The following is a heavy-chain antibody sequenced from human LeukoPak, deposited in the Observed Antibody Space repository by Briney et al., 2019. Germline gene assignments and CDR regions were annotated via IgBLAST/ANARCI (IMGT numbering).Heavy chain of an antibody. J-gene: IGHJ4*02. V-gene: IGHV4-59*01. D-gene: IGHD5-12*01. CDR1: NGSISSDY. Sequence: SETLSLTCSVSNGSISSDYWSWIRQPPGKGLEWIGNVYYTEDTNYNPSFKRRGTILQETSKNKLSLKLTSLTAADTAIYYCARDMRRHGESGYGFDYWGQGIRVTVSS. CDR2: VYYTEDT. CDR3: ARDMRRHGESGYGFDY.